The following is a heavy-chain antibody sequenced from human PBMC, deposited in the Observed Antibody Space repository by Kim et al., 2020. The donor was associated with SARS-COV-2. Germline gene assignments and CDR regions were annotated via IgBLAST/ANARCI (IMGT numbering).Heavy chain of an antibody. Sequence: GGSLRLSCVVSGFTFGDYAIHWVRQAPGKGLEWVSGISWNSGSKGYADSVKGRFTISRDNAKNSLYLQMNSLRAEDTALYYCAKEAKYYESSGFDFWGQG. CDR3: AKEAKYYESSGFDF. CDR1: GFTFGDYA. V-gene: IGHV3-9*01. CDR2: ISWNSGSK. J-gene: IGHJ4*02. D-gene: IGHD3-22*01.